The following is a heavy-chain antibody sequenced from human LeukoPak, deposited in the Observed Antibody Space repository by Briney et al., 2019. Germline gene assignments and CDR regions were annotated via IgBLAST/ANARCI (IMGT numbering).Heavy chain of an antibody. Sequence: SQTLSLTCAVSGGSISSGGYSWSWIRQPPGKGLEWIGYIYHGGSTYYNPSLKSRVTISVDRSKNQFSLKLSSVTAADTAVYYCARAGGSLTLDYWGQGTLVTVSS. J-gene: IGHJ4*02. CDR3: ARAGGSLTLDY. V-gene: IGHV4-30-2*01. D-gene: IGHD2-15*01. CDR2: IYHGGST. CDR1: GGSISSGGYS.